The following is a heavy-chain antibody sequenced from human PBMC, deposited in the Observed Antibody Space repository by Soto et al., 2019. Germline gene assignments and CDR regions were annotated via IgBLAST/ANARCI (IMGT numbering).Heavy chain of an antibody. Sequence: GGSLRLSCAASGFTFSSYAMHWVRQAPGKGLEWVAVISYDGSNKYYADSVKGRFTISRDNSKNTLYLQMNSLRAEDTAVYYCARDRGYCSGGSCLGQVGRNYYYYGMDVWGQGTTVTVSS. D-gene: IGHD2-15*01. CDR1: GFTFSSYA. V-gene: IGHV3-30-3*01. CDR3: ARDRGYCSGGSCLGQVGRNYYYYGMDV. J-gene: IGHJ6*02. CDR2: ISYDGSNK.